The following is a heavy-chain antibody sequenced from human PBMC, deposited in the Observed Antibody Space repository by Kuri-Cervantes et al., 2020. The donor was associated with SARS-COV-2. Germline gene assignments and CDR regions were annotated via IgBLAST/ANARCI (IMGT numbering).Heavy chain of an antibody. D-gene: IGHD2-15*01. Sequence: GESLKISCAASGFTFSSYWMTWVRQAPGKGLEWVANIKEDGSEINYVDSVKGRFTISRDNARNSLDLQMNSLRAEDTAVYYCARGGSGTIRNWFDPWGQGTLVTVSS. J-gene: IGHJ5*02. CDR2: IKEDGSEI. CDR3: ARGGSGTIRNWFDP. CDR1: GFTFSSYW. V-gene: IGHV3-7*01.